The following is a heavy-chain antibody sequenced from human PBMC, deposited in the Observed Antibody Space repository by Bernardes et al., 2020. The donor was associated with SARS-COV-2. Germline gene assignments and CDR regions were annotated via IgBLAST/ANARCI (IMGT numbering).Heavy chain of an antibody. Sequence: GESRKISCEASGYSITHYWIAWVRQMPGKGLEWMGVIYPRDSDTRYSPSFQGHVTISADKSINTAYLQWSSLKASDTAIYYCATSNVAAADKYYFEYWGQGTQVTVSS. CDR1: GYSITHYW. J-gene: IGHJ4*02. CDR3: ATSNVAAADKYYFEY. CDR2: IYPRDSDT. D-gene: IGHD6-13*01. V-gene: IGHV5-51*01.